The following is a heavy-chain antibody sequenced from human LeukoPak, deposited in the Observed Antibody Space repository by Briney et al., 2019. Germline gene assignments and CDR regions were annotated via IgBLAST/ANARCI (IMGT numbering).Heavy chain of an antibody. D-gene: IGHD3-10*01. CDR2: IIPIFGTA. Sequence: SVKVSCKASGGTFSSYAISWVRQAPGQGLEWMGVIIPIFGTANYAQKFQGRVTITADKSTSTAYMELSSLRAEDTAVYYCARGHRNTMVRGVIRYYYMDVWGKGTTVTISS. CDR1: GGTFSSYA. CDR3: ARGHRNTMVRGVIRYYYMDV. V-gene: IGHV1-69*06. J-gene: IGHJ6*03.